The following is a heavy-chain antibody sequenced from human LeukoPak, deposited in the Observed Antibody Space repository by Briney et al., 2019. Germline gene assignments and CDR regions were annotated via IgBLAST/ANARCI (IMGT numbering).Heavy chain of an antibody. J-gene: IGHJ4*02. CDR2: MNPNSGNT. Sequence: ASVKVSCKASGYTFFSYNINWVRQAPGQGLEWMGWMNPNSGNTDYAQKFQGRIAMTRSTSISTAYMELSSLRSEDTAMYYCARGDSGFSIDYWGQGSLVTVSS. V-gene: IGHV1-8*02. D-gene: IGHD6-13*01. CDR3: ARGDSGFSIDY. CDR1: GYTFFSYN.